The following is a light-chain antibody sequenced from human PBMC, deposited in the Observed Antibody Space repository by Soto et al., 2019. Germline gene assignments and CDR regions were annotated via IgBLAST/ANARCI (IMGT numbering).Light chain of an antibody. J-gene: IGKJ4*01. Sequence: EIVLTQSPGTLSLSPGERATLSCRASQGVSARYLAWYQQKPGQAPRLLIHGASNRATGFPDRFSGSGSGTDFTLTISRLEPEDFEVYFCQQYGSSPLTFGGGTKVDIK. CDR2: GAS. CDR1: QGVSARY. CDR3: QQYGSSPLT. V-gene: IGKV3-20*01.